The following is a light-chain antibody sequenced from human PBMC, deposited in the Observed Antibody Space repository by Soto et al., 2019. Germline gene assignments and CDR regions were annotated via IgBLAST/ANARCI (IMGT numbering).Light chain of an antibody. Sequence: EIVLTQSPARLSLSPGERATLSCRTSQSVTTSYLAWYQQKPGQAPRLIIYGTSNRATGIPDRFSGSGAATDFTLTISRLEPEDFAVYYCHQYGDSPQTFGQGTKVDIK. V-gene: IGKV3-20*01. CDR3: HQYGDSPQT. CDR2: GTS. J-gene: IGKJ1*01. CDR1: QSVTTSY.